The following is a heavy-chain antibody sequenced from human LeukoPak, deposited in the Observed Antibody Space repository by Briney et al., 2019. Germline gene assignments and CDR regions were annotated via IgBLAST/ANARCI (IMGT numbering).Heavy chain of an antibody. CDR2: SYYSGST. CDR3: ARSYYDGSLPRYFDL. Sequence: PSETLSLTCTVSGGSISSNSYYWAWIRQPPGKGLELIGSSYYSGSTFYNPSLKSRVTLSVDTSKNQFSLKLSSVTAADTAVYYCARSYYDGSLPRYFDLWGRGTLVTVSS. D-gene: IGHD3-22*01. J-gene: IGHJ2*01. V-gene: IGHV4-39*01. CDR1: GGSISSNSYY.